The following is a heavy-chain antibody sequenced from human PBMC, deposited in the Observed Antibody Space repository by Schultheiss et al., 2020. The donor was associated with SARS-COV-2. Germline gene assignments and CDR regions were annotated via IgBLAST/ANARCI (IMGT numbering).Heavy chain of an antibody. Sequence: GESLKISCAASGFTFSSSWMHWVCQAPEKGLEWVSAISGSGGSTYYADSVKGRFTISRDNSKDTLYLQMNSLRAEDTAVYYCAKGCGGGGNCYILDYWGQGTLVTVSS. CDR2: ISGSGGST. V-gene: IGHV3-23*01. CDR1: GFTFSSSW. D-gene: IGHD2-15*01. J-gene: IGHJ4*02. CDR3: AKGCGGGGNCYILDY.